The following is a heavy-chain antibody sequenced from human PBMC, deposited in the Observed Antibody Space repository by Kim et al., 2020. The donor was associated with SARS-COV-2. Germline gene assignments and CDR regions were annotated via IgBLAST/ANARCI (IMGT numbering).Heavy chain of an antibody. J-gene: IGHJ4*02. D-gene: IGHD3-10*01. Sequence: ADPVASRCHNSRDTAKNTMYLQIDSLRAEDTAVYYCARGSGNFGDFDYWGQGTLVTVSS. CDR3: ARGSGNFGDFDY. V-gene: IGHV3-74*01.